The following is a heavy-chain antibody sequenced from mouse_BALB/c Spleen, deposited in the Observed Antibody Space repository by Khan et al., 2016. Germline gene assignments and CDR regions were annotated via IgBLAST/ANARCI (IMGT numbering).Heavy chain of an antibody. J-gene: IGHJ1*01. CDR3: ARGAMVTTGWYFDV. CDR2: INTYTGEP. V-gene: IGHV9-1*02. CDR1: GYTFTNSG. Sequence: QIQLVQSGPELKKPGETVKISCKASGYTFTNSGMNWVKQAPGKGLKWVGVINTYTGEPTYADDFKGRFAFSLETSASTAYLQINNLKNEDMTTYFCARGAMVTTGWYFDVWGAGTTVTVSS. D-gene: IGHD2-2*01.